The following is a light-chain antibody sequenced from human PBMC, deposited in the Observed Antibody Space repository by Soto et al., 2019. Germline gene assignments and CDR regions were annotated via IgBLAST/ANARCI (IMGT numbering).Light chain of an antibody. CDR1: QGISSY. CDR2: AAS. Sequence: AIRMTQSPSSLSASTGDRVTITCRASQGISSYLAWYQQKPGKAPKLLIYAASTLQSVVPSRFSGSGSGTDFTRTISCLQSEDFATYYCQQYYSYPKTFGQGTQVEIK. J-gene: IGKJ1*01. V-gene: IGKV1-8*01. CDR3: QQYYSYPKT.